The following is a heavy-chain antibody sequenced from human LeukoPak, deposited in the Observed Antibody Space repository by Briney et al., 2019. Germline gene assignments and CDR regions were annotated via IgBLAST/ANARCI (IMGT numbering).Heavy chain of an antibody. J-gene: IGHJ4*02. CDR1: GFTVSSNY. Sequence: GGSLRLSCAASGFTVSSNYMSWVRQAPGKGLEWVSVIYSGGSTYYADSVKGRFTISRDNSKNTLYLQMNSLRAEATAVYYCAVGDNILTGYYMDYWGQGTLVTVSS. V-gene: IGHV3-66*01. D-gene: IGHD3-9*01. CDR2: IYSGGST. CDR3: AVGDNILTGYYMDY.